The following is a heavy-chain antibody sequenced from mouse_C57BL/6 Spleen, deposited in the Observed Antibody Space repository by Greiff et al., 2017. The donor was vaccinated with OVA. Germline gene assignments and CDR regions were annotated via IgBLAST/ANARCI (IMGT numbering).Heavy chain of an antibody. CDR1: GYAFTNYL. Sequence: QVQLKQSGAELVRPGTSVKVSCKASGYAFTNYLIEWVKQRPGQGLEWIGVINPGSGGTNYNEKFKGKATLTADKSSSTAYMQLSSLTSEDSAVYFCARGRSYYAMDYWGQGTSVTVSS. CDR3: ARGRSYYAMDY. J-gene: IGHJ4*01. V-gene: IGHV1-54*01. CDR2: INPGSGGT.